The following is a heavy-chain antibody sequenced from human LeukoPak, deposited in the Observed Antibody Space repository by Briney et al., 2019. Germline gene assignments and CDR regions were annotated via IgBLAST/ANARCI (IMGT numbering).Heavy chain of an antibody. J-gene: IGHJ3*02. CDR3: ARDLGQQLRGDAFDI. V-gene: IGHV3-7*03. D-gene: IGHD6-13*01. Sequence: GGSLRLSCAASGFTFSSYWMSWVRQAPGKGLEWVANIKQDGSEKYYVDSVKGRFTISRDNAKNSLYLQMNSLRAENTAVYYCARDLGQQLRGDAFDIWGQGTMVTVSS. CDR1: GFTFSSYW. CDR2: IKQDGSEK.